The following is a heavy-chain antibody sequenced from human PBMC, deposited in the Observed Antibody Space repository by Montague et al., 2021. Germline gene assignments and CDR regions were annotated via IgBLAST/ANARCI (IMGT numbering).Heavy chain of an antibody. CDR1: GGSISSNNW. V-gene: IGHV4-4*02. D-gene: IGHD3-22*01. J-gene: IGHJ5*02. CDR2: ILHNGCT. CDR3: ARVAAWGYYDTSGPNWFDP. Sequence: SETLSLTCAVSGGSISSNNWWTWVRQPPGKGLTWTGGILHNGCTTYSPSLTRRVTISMDKSKNQFSLKLTSVTAADTAVYYCARVAAWGYYDTSGPNWFDPWGQGTLVTVSS.